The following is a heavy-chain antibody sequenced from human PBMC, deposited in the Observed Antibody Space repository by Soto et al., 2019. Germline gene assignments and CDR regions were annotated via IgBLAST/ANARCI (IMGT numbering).Heavy chain of an antibody. CDR3: ARIRGYWYGLDV. J-gene: IGHJ6*02. CDR1: GFPLSTYG. CDR2: ITGTGGNT. V-gene: IGHV3-23*01. Sequence: EVQLLESGGGLVQPGGSLRLSCAASGFPLSTYGMTWVRQAPGKGLEWVSAITGTGGNTYYVDSVKGRLTSSRDNSKNMLYLQVNSLRVEDTAVYYCARIRGYWYGLDVWGQGTMVTVSS.